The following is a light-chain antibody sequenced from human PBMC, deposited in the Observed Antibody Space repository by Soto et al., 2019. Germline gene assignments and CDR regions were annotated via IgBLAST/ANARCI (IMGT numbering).Light chain of an antibody. Sequence: QSALTQPASVSGSPGQSITISCTGTSSDVGSYNYVAWYQHHPGKAPRLMIYASSNRPSGVSHRFCGSRSGNTASLTISGLQAEDEADYYCSSYTSGSTLYVFGTGTTATV. V-gene: IGLV2-14*01. CDR2: ASS. J-gene: IGLJ1*01. CDR1: SSDVGSYNY. CDR3: SSYTSGSTLYV.